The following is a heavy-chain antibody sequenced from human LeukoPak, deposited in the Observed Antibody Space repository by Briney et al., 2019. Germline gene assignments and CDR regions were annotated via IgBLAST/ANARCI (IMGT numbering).Heavy chain of an antibody. Sequence: ASVKVSCKASGYTFTGYDINWVRQATGQGLEWMGWMNPNSGNTGYAQKFQGRVTITRNTSISTAYMELSSLRSEDTAVYYCAGGGHYDSSGYHLSEYFQHWGQGTLVTVSS. V-gene: IGHV1-8*03. J-gene: IGHJ1*01. CDR3: AGGGHYDSSGYHLSEYFQH. CDR1: GYTFTGYD. CDR2: MNPNSGNT. D-gene: IGHD3-22*01.